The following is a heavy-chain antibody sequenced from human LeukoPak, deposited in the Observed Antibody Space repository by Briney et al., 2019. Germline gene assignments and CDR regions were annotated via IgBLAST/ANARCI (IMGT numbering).Heavy chain of an antibody. CDR2: IYYSGST. Sequence: SETLSLTCTVSGGSISSSSYYWGWIRQPPGKGLEWIGSIYYSGSTYYNPSLKSRVTISVDTSKNQFSLKLSSVTAADTAVYHCATSSGWYKRGGYWGQGTLVTVSS. V-gene: IGHV4-39*01. D-gene: IGHD6-19*01. CDR3: ATSSGWYKRGGY. J-gene: IGHJ4*02. CDR1: GGSISSSSYY.